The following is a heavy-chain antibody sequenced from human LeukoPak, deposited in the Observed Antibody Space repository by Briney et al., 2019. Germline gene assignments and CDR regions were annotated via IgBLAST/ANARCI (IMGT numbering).Heavy chain of an antibody. Sequence: SETLSLTCTVSRGSISSGSYYWGWIRQPPGKGLEWIGRIYTSGSTNYNPSLKSRVTISVDTSKNQFSLKLSSVTAADTAVYYCARGVREGSYFDYWGQGTLVTVSS. J-gene: IGHJ4*02. CDR2: IYTSGST. D-gene: IGHD3-10*01. CDR1: RGSISSGSYY. CDR3: ARGVREGSYFDY. V-gene: IGHV4-61*02.